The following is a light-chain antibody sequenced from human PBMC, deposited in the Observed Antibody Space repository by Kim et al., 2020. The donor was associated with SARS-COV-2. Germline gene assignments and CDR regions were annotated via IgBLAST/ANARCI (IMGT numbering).Light chain of an antibody. V-gene: IGKV3D-20*02. Sequence: LSAGKAAPLCSGAQRGDNTNLAWYQQKPGQAPRLLIYGASTRATGIPARFSGSGSGTDFTLTISRLEPEDFAVYYCQQHGNWPGTFGQGTKVEIK. J-gene: IGKJ1*01. CDR2: GAS. CDR1: QRGDNTN. CDR3: QQHGNWPGT.